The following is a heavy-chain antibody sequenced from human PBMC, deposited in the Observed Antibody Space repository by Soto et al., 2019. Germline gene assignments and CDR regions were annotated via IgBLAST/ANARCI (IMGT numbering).Heavy chain of an antibody. V-gene: IGHV3-9*01. CDR3: AKDMGYVDFTDAFDI. CDR2: ISWNSGSI. CDR1: GFTFDDYA. D-gene: IGHD4-17*01. Sequence: EVQLVESGGGLVQPGRSLRLSCAASGFTFDDYAMHWVRQAPGKGLEWVSGISWNSGSIGYADSVKGRFTISRDNAKNSLYLQMNSLRAEDKALYYCAKDMGYVDFTDAFDIWGQGTMVTVSS. J-gene: IGHJ3*02.